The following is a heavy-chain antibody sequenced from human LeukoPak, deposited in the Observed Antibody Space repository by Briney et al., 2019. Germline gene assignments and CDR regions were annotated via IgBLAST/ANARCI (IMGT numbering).Heavy chain of an antibody. D-gene: IGHD3-22*01. CDR1: GYTXTDYY. CDR2: MNPNSGGT. J-gene: IGHJ4*02. V-gene: IGHV1-2*02. Sequence: ASVKVSCKASGYTXTDYYMHWVRQVPGQGLEWVGWMNPNSGGTNYAQKFQGRVTMTGDTSITTAYMELSRLRFDDTAVYYCARADSGGSAFEYWGQGTLVTVSS. CDR3: ARADSGGSAFEY.